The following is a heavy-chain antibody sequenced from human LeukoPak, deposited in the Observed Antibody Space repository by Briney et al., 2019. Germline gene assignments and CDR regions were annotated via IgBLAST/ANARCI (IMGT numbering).Heavy chain of an antibody. V-gene: IGHV3-30*04. Sequence: GGSLRLSCAATGFTFSSYAMHWVRQAPGKGMEWVAVISYDGSNKYYADSVKGRFTISRDNSKNTLYLQMNSLRAEDTAVYYCARDQTEYSSGWYPDYWGQGTLVTVSS. CDR2: ISYDGSNK. J-gene: IGHJ4*02. CDR1: GFTFSSYA. CDR3: ARDQTEYSSGWYPDY. D-gene: IGHD6-19*01.